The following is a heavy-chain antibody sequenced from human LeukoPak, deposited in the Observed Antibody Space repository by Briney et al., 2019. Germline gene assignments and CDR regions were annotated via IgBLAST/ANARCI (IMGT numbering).Heavy chain of an antibody. Sequence: PGGSLRLSCAASGFAVSSNYMSWVRQAPGKGLEWVAVIYSGGSTNYADSVKGRFTISRDNSKNTLYLLMNSLRAEDTAVYYCAKDSTLTDSSGYYYEASAFDIWGQGTMVTVSS. CDR2: IYSGGST. D-gene: IGHD3-22*01. V-gene: IGHV3-66*01. CDR1: GFAVSSNY. CDR3: AKDSTLTDSSGYYYEASAFDI. J-gene: IGHJ3*02.